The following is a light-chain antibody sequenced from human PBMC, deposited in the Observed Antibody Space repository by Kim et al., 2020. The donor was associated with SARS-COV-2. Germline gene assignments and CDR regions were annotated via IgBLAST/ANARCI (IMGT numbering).Light chain of an antibody. Sequence: QSAPTQPASVSGSPGQSITISCSAVANPYVETNPEFAWYQQHPGKAPRLLIYDVSKRVSGVSDRFSASKSGHTASLTISGLQTDDEADYYCCAYVGGDTFEVFGGGTQLTVL. CDR1: ANPYVETNPE. V-gene: IGLV2-23*02. CDR2: DVS. CDR3: CAYVGGDTFEV. J-gene: IGLJ3*02.